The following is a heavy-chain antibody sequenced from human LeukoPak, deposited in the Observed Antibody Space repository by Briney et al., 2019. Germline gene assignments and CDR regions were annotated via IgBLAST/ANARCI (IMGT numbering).Heavy chain of an antibody. J-gene: IGHJ3*02. Sequence: GGSLRLSCPASAFTFSNYFMSWVRQAPGKGLEGVSTISASGERTYPAASVRGRFTISRDNSKNTLHQQMNSLRAADTAVYYCAKAGPGTMTFDAFDIWGQGTVVTVSS. D-gene: IGHD3-22*01. CDR3: AKAGPGTMTFDAFDI. V-gene: IGHV3-23*01. CDR2: ISASGERT. CDR1: AFTFSNYF.